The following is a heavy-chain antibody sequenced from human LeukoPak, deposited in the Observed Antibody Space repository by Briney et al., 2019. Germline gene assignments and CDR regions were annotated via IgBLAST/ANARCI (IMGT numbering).Heavy chain of an antibody. CDR1: GGSISSSSYY. D-gene: IGHD6-13*01. CDR2: IYYSGST. Sequence: SETLSLTCTVSGGSISSSSYYWGWIRQPPGKGLEWIGSIYYSGSTYYNPSLKSRVTISVDTSKNQFSLKLSSVTAADTAVYYCARTNRSGSSSWYGVFLDAFDIWGQGTMVTVSS. V-gene: IGHV4-39*07. J-gene: IGHJ3*02. CDR3: ARTNRSGSSSWYGVFLDAFDI.